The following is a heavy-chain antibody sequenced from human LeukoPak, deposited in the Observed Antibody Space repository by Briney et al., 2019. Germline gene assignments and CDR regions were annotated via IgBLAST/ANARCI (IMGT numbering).Heavy chain of an antibody. Sequence: SETLSLTCAVYGGSFSGYYWSWIRQPPGKGLEWIGEINHSGSTNYNPSLKSRVTISVDTSKNQFSLKLSPVTAADTAVYYCARGIAAAYWGQGTLVTVSS. CDR3: ARGIAAAY. CDR1: GGSFSGYY. CDR2: INHSGST. J-gene: IGHJ4*02. D-gene: IGHD6-13*01. V-gene: IGHV4-34*01.